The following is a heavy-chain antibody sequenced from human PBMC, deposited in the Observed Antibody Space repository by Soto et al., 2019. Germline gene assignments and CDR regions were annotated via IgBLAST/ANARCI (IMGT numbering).Heavy chain of an antibody. D-gene: IGHD6-19*01. J-gene: IGHJ4*02. CDR1: GYSFTSYW. Sequence: GESLRISCKGSGYSFTSYWIGWVRQMPGKGLEWMGIIYPGDSDTRYSPSFQGQVTISADKSISTAYLQWNSLKASDTAMYYCARHSRYNSGYISGEDYSGKCTLVTLAS. CDR3: ARHSRYNSGYISGEDY. CDR2: IYPGDSDT. V-gene: IGHV5-51*01.